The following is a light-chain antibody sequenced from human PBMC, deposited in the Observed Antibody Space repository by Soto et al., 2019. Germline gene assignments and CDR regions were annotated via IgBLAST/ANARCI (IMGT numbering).Light chain of an antibody. CDR1: RRDIGAYNL. V-gene: IGLV2-14*01. CDR2: EVR. Sequence: ALTQPASVSGAPGQSITIACAGTRRDIGAYNLVSWEEQHPGKAPRRIFYEVRNRPSGIPLPFSASTSGNAASLPTSRLQAADEAHYYFISSTSTTTLIFRGG. J-gene: IGLJ2*01. CDR3: ISSTSTTTLI.